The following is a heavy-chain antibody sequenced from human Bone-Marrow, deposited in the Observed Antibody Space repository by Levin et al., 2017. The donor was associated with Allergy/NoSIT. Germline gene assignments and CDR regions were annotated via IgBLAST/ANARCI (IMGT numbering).Heavy chain of an antibody. J-gene: IGHJ6*03. V-gene: IGHV3-30*03. CDR1: GFTLNSYA. D-gene: IGHD3-10*01. CDR3: ARDLVRITMGRGRMDV. CDR2: ISYDGNNR. Sequence: GGSLRLSCAASGFTLNSYATHWVRQAPGKGLEWVAVISYDGNNRYYLDSVKGRFSISRDNPKNTVYLQMNSLKAEDTAVYFCARDLVRITMGRGRMDVWGKGTTVTVSS.